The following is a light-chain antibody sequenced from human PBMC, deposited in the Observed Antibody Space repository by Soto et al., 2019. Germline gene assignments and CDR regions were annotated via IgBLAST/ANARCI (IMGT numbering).Light chain of an antibody. Sequence: DIQLTQSPSFLSASVGDRVTITCRASQGISSYLAWSQQKPGKAPKVLIYAASTLQSGLPSRFSGSGSRTEFTLTISSLQPEDFATYYCQQLNNYPSTFGQGTKVEIK. CDR3: QQLNNYPST. CDR1: QGISSY. V-gene: IGKV1-9*01. J-gene: IGKJ1*01. CDR2: AAS.